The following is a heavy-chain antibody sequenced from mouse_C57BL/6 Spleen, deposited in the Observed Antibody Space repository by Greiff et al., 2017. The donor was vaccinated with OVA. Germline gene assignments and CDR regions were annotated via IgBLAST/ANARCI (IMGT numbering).Heavy chain of an antibody. V-gene: IGHV7-3*01. CDR1: GFTFTDYY. D-gene: IGHD2-1*01. CDR3: ARWDGNYGVFDD. J-gene: IGHJ2*01. CDR2: IRNKANGYTT. Sequence: EVQVVESGGGLVQPGGSLSLSCAASGFTFTDYYMSWVRQPPGKALEWLGFIRNKANGYTTEYSASVKGRFTISRENSQSILYLQMNALRAEDSATYYCARWDGNYGVFDDWGQGTTLTVSS.